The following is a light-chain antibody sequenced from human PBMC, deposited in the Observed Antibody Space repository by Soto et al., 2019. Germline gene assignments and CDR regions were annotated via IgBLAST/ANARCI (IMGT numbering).Light chain of an antibody. J-gene: IGKJ2*01. V-gene: IGKV3-20*01. CDR3: QQYGSSPPYT. CDR2: GAS. CDR1: RSVSSSY. Sequence: EIVLTQSPGTLSLSPGERATLSCRASRSVSSSYLAWYQQKPGQASRLLIYGASSRATGIPDRFSGSGSGTDFTLTISRLEPEDFAVYYCQQYGSSPPYTFGQGTKLEIK.